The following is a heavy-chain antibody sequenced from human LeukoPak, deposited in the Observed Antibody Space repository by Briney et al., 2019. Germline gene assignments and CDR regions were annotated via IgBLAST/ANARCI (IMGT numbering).Heavy chain of an antibody. D-gene: IGHD4-23*01. CDR2: IYYSGST. CDR3: ARDGSVVTPEGYGMDV. CDR1: GGSISSYY. Sequence: SETLSLTCTVSGGSISSYYWSWIRQPPGKGLEWIGYIYYSGSTNYNPSLKSRVTISVDTSKNRFSLKLSSVTAADTAVYYCARDGSVVTPEGYGMDVWGQGTTVTVSS. J-gene: IGHJ6*02. V-gene: IGHV4-59*01.